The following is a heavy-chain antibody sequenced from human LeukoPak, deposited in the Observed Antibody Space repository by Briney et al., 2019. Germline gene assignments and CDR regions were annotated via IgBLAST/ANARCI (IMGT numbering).Heavy chain of an antibody. CDR3: ARVPYSSGWYFDY. CDR2: ISYDGSNK. J-gene: IGHJ4*02. V-gene: IGHV3-30*14. Sequence: GGSLRFSGAASGFTFSSYIMHWLRQAPGKGLEWVTDISYDGSNKYYPDYVNGRFTSSRDNSKNTLDLQMNRLRGEDTAVYYCARVPYSSGWYFDYWGQGTLVTVSS. CDR1: GFTFSSYI. D-gene: IGHD6-19*01.